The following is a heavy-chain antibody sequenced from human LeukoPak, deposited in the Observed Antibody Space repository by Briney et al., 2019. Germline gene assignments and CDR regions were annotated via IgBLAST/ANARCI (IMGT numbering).Heavy chain of an antibody. D-gene: IGHD3-10*01. CDR1: GGSISISSYY. V-gene: IGHV4-39*01. J-gene: IGHJ4*02. Sequence: SETLSLTCTLSGGSISISSYYWGWIRQPPGKGLEWIGSIYYSGSTYYNPSLKSRVTISVDTSKNQFSLKLSSVTAADTAVYYCARRPPGALFDYWGQGTLVTVSS. CDR3: ARRPPGALFDY. CDR2: IYYSGST.